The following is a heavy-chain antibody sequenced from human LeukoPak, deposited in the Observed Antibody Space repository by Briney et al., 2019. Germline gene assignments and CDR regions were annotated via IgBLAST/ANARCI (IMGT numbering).Heavy chain of an antibody. V-gene: IGHV4-31*03. J-gene: IGHJ5*02. CDR2: IYYSGST. Sequence: SETLSLTCTVSGGSISSGGYYWSWIRQHPGKGLEWIGYIYYSGSTYYNPSLKSRVTISVDTSKNQFSPKLSSVTAADTAVYYCARGRRNRWFDPWGQGTLVTVSS. CDR1: GGSISSGGYY. D-gene: IGHD1-14*01. CDR3: ARGRRNRWFDP.